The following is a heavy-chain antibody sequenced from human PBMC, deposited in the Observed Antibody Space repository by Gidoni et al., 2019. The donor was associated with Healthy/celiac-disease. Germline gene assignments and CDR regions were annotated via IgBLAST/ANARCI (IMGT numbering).Heavy chain of an antibody. Sequence: QVQLQESGPGLVKPSQTLSLTCTVSGGSISSGGYYWSWIRQHPGKGMEWIGYIYYSGSTYYNPSLKSRVTISVDTSKNQFSLKLSSVTAADTAVYYCAREGPQSYCSGGSCYSGNWFDPWGQGTLVTVSS. J-gene: IGHJ5*02. D-gene: IGHD2-15*01. V-gene: IGHV4-31*03. CDR1: GGSISSGGYY. CDR2: IYYSGST. CDR3: AREGPQSYCSGGSCYSGNWFDP.